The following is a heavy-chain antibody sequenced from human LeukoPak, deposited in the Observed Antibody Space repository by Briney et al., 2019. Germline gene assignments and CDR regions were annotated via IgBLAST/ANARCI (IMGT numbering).Heavy chain of an antibody. Sequence: ASVKVSCKASGYTFTGYYMYWVRQAPGQGLEWMGWINPNSGGTNYAQKFQGRVTMTRDTSISTAYMELSRLRSDDTAVYYCARVWALLQPIGDAFDIWGQGTMVTVSS. CDR1: GYTFTGYY. V-gene: IGHV1-2*02. CDR3: ARVWALLQPIGDAFDI. D-gene: IGHD3-22*01. CDR2: INPNSGGT. J-gene: IGHJ3*02.